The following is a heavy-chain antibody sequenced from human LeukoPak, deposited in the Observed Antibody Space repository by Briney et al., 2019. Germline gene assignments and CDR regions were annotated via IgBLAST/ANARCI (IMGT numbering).Heavy chain of an antibody. CDR1: GFTFSSYA. D-gene: IGHD2-21*01. CDR3: ARDLGDSGGDY. CDR2: ISGSGDST. Sequence: GGSLRLSCAASGFTFSSYAMSWVRQAPGKGLEWVSGISGSGDSTYYADSVKGRFTISRDNSKNTLYLQMNSLRAEDTAVYYCARDLGDSGGDYWGQGTLVTVSS. J-gene: IGHJ4*02. V-gene: IGHV3-23*01.